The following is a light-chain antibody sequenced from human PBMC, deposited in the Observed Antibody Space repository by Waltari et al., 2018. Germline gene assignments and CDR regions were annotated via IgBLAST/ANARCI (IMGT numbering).Light chain of an antibody. CDR2: DAS. CDR3: QQFNSYPLT. Sequence: AIQLTQSPSSLSASVGDRVTITCRASPGISSAIAVYQQKPGKAPKLLIYDASSLESGVPSRFSGSGSGTDFTLTISSLQPEDFATYYCQQFNSYPLTFGGGTKVEIK. V-gene: IGKV1-13*02. J-gene: IGKJ4*01. CDR1: PGISSA.